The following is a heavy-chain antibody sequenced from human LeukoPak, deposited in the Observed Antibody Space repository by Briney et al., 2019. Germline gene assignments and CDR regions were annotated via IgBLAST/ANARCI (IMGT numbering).Heavy chain of an antibody. CDR3: ARGSRVNYDILTGYYRNEYYFDY. Sequence: SVKVSCKASGGTFSSYAISWVRQAPGQGLEWMGGIIPIFGTANYAQKFQGRVTITADESTSTAYMELSSLRSEDTAVYYCARGSRVNYDILTGYYRNEYYFDYWGRGTLVTVSS. CDR1: GGTFSSYA. V-gene: IGHV1-69*13. CDR2: IIPIFGTA. J-gene: IGHJ4*02. D-gene: IGHD3-9*01.